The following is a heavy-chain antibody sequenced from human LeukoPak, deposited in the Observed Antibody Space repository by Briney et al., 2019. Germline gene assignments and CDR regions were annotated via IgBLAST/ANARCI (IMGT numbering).Heavy chain of an antibody. CDR3: ARCTYYYDSSGYYMYPPFDY. V-gene: IGHV1-18*01. J-gene: IGHJ4*02. Sequence: GASVKVSCKASGYTFTSYGISWVRQAPGQGLEWMGWISAHNGNTNYAQKFQDRVTMTTDTSTSTAYMELRSLRSDDTAVYYCARCTYYYDSSGYYMYPPFDYWGQGTLVTVSS. D-gene: IGHD3-22*01. CDR2: ISAHNGNT. CDR1: GYTFTSYG.